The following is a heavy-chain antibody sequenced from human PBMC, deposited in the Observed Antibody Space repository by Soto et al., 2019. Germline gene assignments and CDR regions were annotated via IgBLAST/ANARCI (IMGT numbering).Heavy chain of an antibody. J-gene: IGHJ4*02. CDR1: GGTFSSYA. Sequence: QVQLVQSGAELMKPWSSVKVSCTASGGTFSSYAISWVRQVPGQGLEWMGGVIPIFGTANYAQKFQGRVTITADKSTSTAYMELSSLRSEVTAVYYCARAATVTTASGDYLAYWGQGTLVTVSS. V-gene: IGHV1-69*06. CDR3: ARAATVTTASGDYLAY. CDR2: VIPIFGTA. D-gene: IGHD4-17*01.